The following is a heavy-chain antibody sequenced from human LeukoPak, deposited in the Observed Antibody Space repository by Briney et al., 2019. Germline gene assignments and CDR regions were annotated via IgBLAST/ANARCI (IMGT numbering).Heavy chain of an antibody. J-gene: IGHJ4*02. CDR2: ISGSGGTT. V-gene: IGHV3-23*01. D-gene: IGHD2-2*01. CDR1: GFTFSTYA. CDR3: AKSCCSTSSCYDGFDC. Sequence: GGSLRLSCAASGFTFSTYAMSWVRQAPGKGLERVSGISGSGGTTYCADSVKGRFTISRDNSKNTLYLQMNSLRAEDTAVYYCAKSCCSTSSCYDGFDCWGRGTLVTVSS.